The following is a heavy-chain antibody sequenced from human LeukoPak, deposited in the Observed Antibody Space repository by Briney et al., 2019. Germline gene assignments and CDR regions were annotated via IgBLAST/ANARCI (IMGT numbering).Heavy chain of an antibody. CDR1: SGSLSSSSYY. Sequence: SETLSLTCTVSSGSLSSSSYYWGWIRQPPGKGLEWLGSIYYSGSSYYNPSLKSGATISVDTSKNQFSLKLSSVTAADTAVYYWARSYDFWSGCLGYWGQGTLVTVSS. CDR3: ARSYDFWSGCLGY. V-gene: IGHV4-39*07. J-gene: IGHJ4*02. D-gene: IGHD3-3*01. CDR2: IYYSGSS.